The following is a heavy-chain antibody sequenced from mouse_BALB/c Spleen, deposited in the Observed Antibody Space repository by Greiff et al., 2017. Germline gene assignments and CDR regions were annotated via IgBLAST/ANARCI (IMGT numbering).Heavy chain of an antibody. CDR2: ISYDGSN. V-gene: IGHV3-6*02. Sequence: DVQLQESGPGLVKPSQSLSLTCSVTGYSITSGYYWNWIRQFPGNKLEWMGYISYDGSNNYNPSLKNRISITRDTSKNQFFLKLNSVTTEDTATYYCARRDYRYDGYAMDYWGQGTSVTVSS. CDR1: GYSITSGYY. J-gene: IGHJ4*01. D-gene: IGHD2-14*01. CDR3: ARRDYRYDGYAMDY.